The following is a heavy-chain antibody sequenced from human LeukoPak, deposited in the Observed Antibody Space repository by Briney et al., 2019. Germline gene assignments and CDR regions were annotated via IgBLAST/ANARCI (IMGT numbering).Heavy chain of an antibody. V-gene: IGHV4-31*03. CDR2: IHYSGST. CDR3: ARVVAYYYGSGSSPNWFDP. J-gene: IGHJ5*02. D-gene: IGHD3-10*01. CDR1: GGSISSGGYY. Sequence: PSETLSLTCTVSGGSISSGGYYWSWIRQHPGKGLEWIGYIHYSGSTYYNPPLKSRVTISVDTSKNQFSLKLSSVTAADTAVYYCARVVAYYYGSGSSPNWFDPWGQGTLVTVSS.